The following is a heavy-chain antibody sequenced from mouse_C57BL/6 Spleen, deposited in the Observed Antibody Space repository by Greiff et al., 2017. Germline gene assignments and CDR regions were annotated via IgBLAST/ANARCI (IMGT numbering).Heavy chain of an antibody. J-gene: IGHJ3*01. D-gene: IGHD1-1*01. CDR1: GFTFSSYA. CDR2: ISSGGDYI. CDR3: TREDTTVVAD. V-gene: IGHV5-9-1*02. Sequence: EVQLVESGAGLVKPGGSLKLSCAASGFTFSSYAMSWVRQTPEQRLEWVAYISSGGDYIYYADTVKGRFTISRDNARNTLYLQMSSLKSEDTAMYYCTREDTTVVADWGQGTLVTVSA.